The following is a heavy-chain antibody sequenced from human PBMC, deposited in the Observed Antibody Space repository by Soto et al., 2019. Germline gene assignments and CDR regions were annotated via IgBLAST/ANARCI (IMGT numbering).Heavy chain of an antibody. Sequence: ASVKVSCKASGYTFTSYGISWVRQAPGQGLEWMGWISAYNGNTNYAQKLQGRVTMTTDTSTSTAYMELRSLRSDDTAVYYCARQGVVAATRDYYYYMDVWGKGTTVTVSS. J-gene: IGHJ6*03. D-gene: IGHD2-15*01. CDR2: ISAYNGNT. CDR1: GYTFTSYG. V-gene: IGHV1-18*01. CDR3: ARQGVVAATRDYYYYMDV.